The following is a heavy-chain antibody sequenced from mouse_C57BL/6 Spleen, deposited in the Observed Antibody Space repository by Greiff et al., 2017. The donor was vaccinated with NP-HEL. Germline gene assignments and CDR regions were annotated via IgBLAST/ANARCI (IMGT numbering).Heavy chain of an antibody. CDR3: ARWGPLYYAMDY. CDR2: ISSGSSTI. V-gene: IGHV5-17*01. CDR1: GFTFSDYG. Sequence: EVMLVESGGGLVKPGGSLKLSCAASGFTFSDYGMHWVRQAPEKGLEWVAYISSGSSTIYYADTVKGRFTISRDNAKNTLFLQMTSLRSEDTAMYYCARWGPLYYAMDYWGQGTSVTVSS. J-gene: IGHJ4*01.